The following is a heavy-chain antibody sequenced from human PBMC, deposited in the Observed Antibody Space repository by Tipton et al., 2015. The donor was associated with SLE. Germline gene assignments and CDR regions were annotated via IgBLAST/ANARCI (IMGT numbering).Heavy chain of an antibody. CDR1: GFSFSTSW. Sequence: SLRLSCVVSGFSFSTSWMSWVRQAPGKGLEWVANINQDGSEKYYVDSVEGRFTISRDNAHNLLYLQMSTLRPDDTALYYCAKGFDDSGFFLDFWGQGTLVTVSS. CDR3: AKGFDDSGFFLDF. CDR2: INQDGSEK. V-gene: IGHV3-7*01. D-gene: IGHD3-22*01. J-gene: IGHJ4*02.